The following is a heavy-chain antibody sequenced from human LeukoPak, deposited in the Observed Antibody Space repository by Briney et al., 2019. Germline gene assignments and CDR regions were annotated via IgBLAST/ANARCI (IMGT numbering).Heavy chain of an antibody. CDR2: ISYDGSNK. CDR1: GFTFSSYG. D-gene: IGHD3-16*02. V-gene: IGHV3-30*18. Sequence: PGRSLRLSCAASGFTFSSYGMHWVRQAPGKGLEWVAVISYDGSNKYYADSVKGRFTISRDNSKNTLYLQMNSLRAEDTAVYYCAKDAVVITFGGVIGPHFDYWGQGTLVTVSS. CDR3: AKDAVVITFGGVIGPHFDY. J-gene: IGHJ4*02.